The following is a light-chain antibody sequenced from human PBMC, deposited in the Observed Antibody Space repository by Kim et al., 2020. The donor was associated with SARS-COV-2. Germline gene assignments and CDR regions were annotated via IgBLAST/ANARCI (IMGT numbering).Light chain of an antibody. Sequence: SASLGDRVTITCQASQAISSYLNWYHQKPGQAPKLLIYAASSLQSGVSSRFSGSQSGTDFTLTISSLQPEDFATYYCQQSYTAPYTFGQGTKLEI. CDR2: AAS. CDR3: QQSYTAPYT. J-gene: IGKJ2*01. CDR1: QAISSY. V-gene: IGKV1-39*01.